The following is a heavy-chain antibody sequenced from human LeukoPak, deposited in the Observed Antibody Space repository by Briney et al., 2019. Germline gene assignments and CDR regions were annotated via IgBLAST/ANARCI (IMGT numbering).Heavy chain of an antibody. Sequence: PSETLSLTCTVSGGSISSSNYYWGWIRQPPGKGLEWIGSIYYSGSTYYNPSLKSRVTISVDTSKNQFSLKLSSVTAADTAVYYCARRDSSGWYLTFDYWGQGTLVTVSS. V-gene: IGHV4-39*01. D-gene: IGHD6-19*01. J-gene: IGHJ4*02. CDR3: ARRDSSGWYLTFDY. CDR2: IYYSGST. CDR1: GGSISSSNYY.